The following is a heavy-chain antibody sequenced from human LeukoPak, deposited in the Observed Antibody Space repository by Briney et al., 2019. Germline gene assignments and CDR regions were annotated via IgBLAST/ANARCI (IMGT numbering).Heavy chain of an antibody. Sequence: GGSLRLSCAASGFYFANYAMSWVRQAPGKGLEWVAFIRYDGRIKYYADSVKGRFTISRDNSKNTLYLQMNSLRAEDTAVYYCARGAYYNILTGYRGEILGFDYWGQGTLVTVSS. V-gene: IGHV3-30*02. CDR1: GFYFANYA. J-gene: IGHJ4*02. CDR3: ARGAYYNILTGYRGEILGFDY. CDR2: IRYDGRIK. D-gene: IGHD3-9*01.